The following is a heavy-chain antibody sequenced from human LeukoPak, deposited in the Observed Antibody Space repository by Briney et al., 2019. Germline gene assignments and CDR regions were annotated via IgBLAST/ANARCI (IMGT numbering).Heavy chain of an antibody. J-gene: IGHJ3*02. Sequence: GASVTVSCKASGYTFSTYGISWVRQAPGQGLEWMGWISAYTGNTNYAQNLQGRVTMTTDTSTSTAYMELRSLRSDDTAVYYCARAPMDSSGYYPNDAFDIWGQGTMVTVGS. CDR3: ARAPMDSSGYYPNDAFDI. CDR1: GYTFSTYG. V-gene: IGHV1-18*01. D-gene: IGHD3-22*01. CDR2: ISAYTGNT.